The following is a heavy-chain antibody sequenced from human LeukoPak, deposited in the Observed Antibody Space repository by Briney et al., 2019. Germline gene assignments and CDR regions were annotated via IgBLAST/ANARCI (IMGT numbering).Heavy chain of an antibody. CDR1: GYTFTGYY. Sequence: ASVKVSCKASGYTFTGYYMHWVRQAPGQGLGWMGWINPNSGGTNYAQKFQGRVTMTRDTSISTAYMELSRLRSDDTAVYYCARDLSTIHYYGMDVWGQGTTVTVSS. V-gene: IGHV1-2*02. CDR3: ARDLSTIHYYGMDV. D-gene: IGHD3-3*02. CDR2: INPNSGGT. J-gene: IGHJ6*02.